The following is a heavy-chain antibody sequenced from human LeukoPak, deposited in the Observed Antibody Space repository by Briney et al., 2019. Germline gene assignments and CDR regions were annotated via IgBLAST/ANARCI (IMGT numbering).Heavy chain of an antibody. CDR3: ARETDSSGYYYGDYFDY. D-gene: IGHD3-22*01. Sequence: GGSLRLSCAASGFTFSSYSMNWVRQAPGKGLEWVSSISSSSSYIYYADSVKGRFTISRDNAKNSLYLQMNSLRAEDTAVYYCARETDSSGYYYGDYFDYWGQGTLVTVSS. J-gene: IGHJ4*02. V-gene: IGHV3-21*01. CDR2: ISSSSSYI. CDR1: GFTFSSYS.